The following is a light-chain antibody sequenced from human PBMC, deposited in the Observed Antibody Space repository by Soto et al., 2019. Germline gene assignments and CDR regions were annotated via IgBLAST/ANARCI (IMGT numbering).Light chain of an antibody. V-gene: IGKV3-11*01. J-gene: IGKJ4*01. CDR2: DAS. Sequence: EIVLPQSPATLSLSPGERAALSCRASQSVSSYLAWYQQKPGQAPRLLIYDASNRATGITARFSGSGSGTDFTLTISSLEPEDFAVYYCQQRSNWPSTFGGGTRVEIK. CDR3: QQRSNWPST. CDR1: QSVSSY.